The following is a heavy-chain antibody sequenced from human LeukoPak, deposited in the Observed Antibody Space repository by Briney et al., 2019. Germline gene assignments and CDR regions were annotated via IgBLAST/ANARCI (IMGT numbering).Heavy chain of an antibody. CDR1: GGSFSGYY. D-gene: IGHD4-17*01. J-gene: IGHJ6*02. CDR3: ALLYGDYGMDGMDV. CDR2: INHSGST. Sequence: SETLSLTCAVYGGSFSGYYWSWIRPPPGKGLEWIGEINHSGSTNYNPSLKSRVTISVDTSKNQFSLKLSSVTAADTAVYYCALLYGDYGMDGMDVGGQGTTVTVSS. V-gene: IGHV4-34*01.